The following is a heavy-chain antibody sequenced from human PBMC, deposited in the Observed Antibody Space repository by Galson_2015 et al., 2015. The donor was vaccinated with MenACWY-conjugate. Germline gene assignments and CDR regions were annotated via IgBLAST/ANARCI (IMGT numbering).Heavy chain of an antibody. CDR3: ARVIVGITRLHWYGMDV. CDR2: IHPSDSDV. CDR1: GYNFTTYW. V-gene: IGHV5-51*01. J-gene: IGHJ6*04. Sequence: QSGAEVKKPGESLTISFKGSGYNFTTYWIGWVRQMPGKGLEWMAIIHPSDSDVRDSRTFQGHVIISADRPLSPAYLQWPTLKAWDTAIHYCARVIVGITRLHWYGMDVWGEGTTVTVSS. D-gene: IGHD1-26*01.